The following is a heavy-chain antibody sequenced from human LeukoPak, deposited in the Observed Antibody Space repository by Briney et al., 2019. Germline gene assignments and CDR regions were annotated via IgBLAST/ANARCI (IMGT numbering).Heavy chain of an antibody. CDR1: GFIFSNYA. CDR2: FSGSGGST. J-gene: IGHJ1*01. CDR3: AKDDAWGRFYH. Sequence: GGSLRLSCAASGFIFSNYAMSWVRQAPGKGLQWVSAFSGSGGSTYYADSVKGRFTVTRDNSRNTLYLQMNSLRAEDTGVYYCAKDDAWGRFYHWGQGTLVTVSS. V-gene: IGHV3-23*01. D-gene: IGHD3-16*01.